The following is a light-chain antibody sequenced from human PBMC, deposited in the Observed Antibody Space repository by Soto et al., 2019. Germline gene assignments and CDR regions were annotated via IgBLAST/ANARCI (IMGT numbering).Light chain of an antibody. Sequence: EIVLTQSPGTLSLSPGERATLSCRASQSVSSSYLACYQQKPGQAPRLLIYGASSRATGIPDRFSGSWSGTDFTLTNSRPEPEDFAVYYCQQYGSSTITFGQGTRLEIK. CDR3: QQYGSSTIT. CDR2: GAS. CDR1: QSVSSSY. V-gene: IGKV3-20*01. J-gene: IGKJ5*01.